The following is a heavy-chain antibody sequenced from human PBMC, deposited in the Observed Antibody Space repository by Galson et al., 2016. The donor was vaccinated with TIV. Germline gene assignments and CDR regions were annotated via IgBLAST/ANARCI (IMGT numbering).Heavy chain of an antibody. CDR1: GDSVSSHSAA. V-gene: IGHV6-1*01. CDR3: ARATPSVFGIIMTLDS. D-gene: IGHD3-16*01. CDR2: TFYRSKWYN. Sequence: CAISGDSVSSHSAAWNWLRQSPSRGLEWLGRTFYRSKWYNDYAPSVKSRITISPDTSKNQFSLQLNSVTPEDTAVYYCARATPSVFGIIMTLDSWGQGTLGTVSS. J-gene: IGHJ4*02.